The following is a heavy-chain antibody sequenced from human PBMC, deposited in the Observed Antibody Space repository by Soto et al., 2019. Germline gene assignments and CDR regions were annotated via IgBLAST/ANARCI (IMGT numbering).Heavy chain of an antibody. J-gene: IGHJ4*02. CDR2: IIPMFDTA. V-gene: IGHV1-69*01. CDR3: ARSLPYYYETSGYYLGNI. CDR1: GGTFSSYA. D-gene: IGHD3-22*01. Sequence: QVQLVQSGAEVKKTGSSVKVSCKASGGTFSSYAFSWVRQAPGQGLEWMGGIIPMFDTANYAQKFQDRVPISADESTSAAYMELRSLTSDGTAVYYCARSLPYYYETSGYYLGNIWGQGTLVSVSS.